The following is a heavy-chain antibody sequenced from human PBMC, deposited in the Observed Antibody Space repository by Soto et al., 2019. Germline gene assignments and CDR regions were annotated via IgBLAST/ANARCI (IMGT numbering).Heavy chain of an antibody. CDR3: ARDIGHSSGWSELLFDY. CDR2: ISAYNGNT. CDR1: GYTFISYG. J-gene: IGHJ4*02. D-gene: IGHD6-19*01. Sequence: ASVKVSCKASGYTFISYGISWVRQAPGQGLEWMGWISAYNGNTNYAQKLQGRVTMTTDTSTSTAYMELRSLRSDDTAVYYCARDIGHSSGWSELLFDYWGQGTLVTVSS. V-gene: IGHV1-18*01.